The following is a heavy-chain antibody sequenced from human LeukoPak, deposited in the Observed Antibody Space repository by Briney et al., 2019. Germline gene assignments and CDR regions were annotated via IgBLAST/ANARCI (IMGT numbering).Heavy chain of an antibody. D-gene: IGHD2-15*01. J-gene: IGHJ5*02. CDR3: ARVGFNWFDP. CDR1: GGPINSGGYS. CDR2: IYHSGST. Sequence: SETLSLTCAVSGGPINSGGYSWSWIRQPPGKGLEWIGYIYHSGSTYYNPSLKSRVTISVDRSKNQFSLKLSSVTAADTAVYYCARVGFNWFDPWGQGTLVTVSS. V-gene: IGHV4-30-2*01.